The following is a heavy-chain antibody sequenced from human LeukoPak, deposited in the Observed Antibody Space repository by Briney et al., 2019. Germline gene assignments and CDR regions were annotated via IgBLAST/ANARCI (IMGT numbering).Heavy chain of an antibody. Sequence: SGPPLVKPTQTLTLTRTFSGFSLRASGMCVSWIRQPPGKALEWLARIDWDDDKYYSTSLKTRLTISKDTSKNQVVLTMTNMDPVDTATYYCARIHGSGFSDYWGQGTLVTVSS. D-gene: IGHD3-22*01. V-gene: IGHV2-70*11. CDR1: GFSLRASGMC. CDR2: IDWDDDK. J-gene: IGHJ4*02. CDR3: ARIHGSGFSDY.